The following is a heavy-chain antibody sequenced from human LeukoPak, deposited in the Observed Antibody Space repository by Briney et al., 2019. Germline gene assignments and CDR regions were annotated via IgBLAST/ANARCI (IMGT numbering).Heavy chain of an antibody. J-gene: IGHJ3*02. Sequence: PGGSLRLSCAASGFTFSDYYMSWIRQAPGKGLEWVSYISSSGSTIYYADSVKVRFTISRDNAKNSLYLQMNSLRAEDTAVYYCARGLIESLGRAFDIWGQGTMVTVSS. CDR1: GFTFSDYY. CDR2: ISSSGSTI. V-gene: IGHV3-11*01. CDR3: ARGLIESLGRAFDI. D-gene: IGHD3-16*02.